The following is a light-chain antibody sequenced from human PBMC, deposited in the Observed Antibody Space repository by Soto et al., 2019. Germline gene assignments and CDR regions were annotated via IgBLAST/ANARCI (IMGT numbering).Light chain of an antibody. V-gene: IGLV1-51*01. CDR2: DNN. CDR3: GTWDSSLSAWV. J-gene: IGLJ3*02. Sequence: QSVLTQPPSVSAAPGRKVTISCSVSSSNIGNNYVSWYQQFPGTAPQLLIYDNNKRPSGIPDRFSGSKSGTSATLGITGLQTGDEADYYCGTWDSSLSAWVFGGGTKLTVL. CDR1: SSNIGNNY.